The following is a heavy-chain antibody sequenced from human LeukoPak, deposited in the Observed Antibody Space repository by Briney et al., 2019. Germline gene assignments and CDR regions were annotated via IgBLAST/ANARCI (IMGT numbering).Heavy chain of an antibody. CDR2: IIPILGIA. D-gene: IGHD2-2*01. J-gene: IGHJ3*02. CDR3: ARDARYCSSTSCQTEAFDI. Sequence: SVKVSCKASGGTFSSYTISWVRQAPGQGLEWMGRIIPILGIANYAQKFQGRVTITADKSTNTAYMELSSLRSEDTAVYYCARDARYCSSTSCQTEAFDIWGQGTMVTVSS. V-gene: IGHV1-69*04. CDR1: GGTFSSYT.